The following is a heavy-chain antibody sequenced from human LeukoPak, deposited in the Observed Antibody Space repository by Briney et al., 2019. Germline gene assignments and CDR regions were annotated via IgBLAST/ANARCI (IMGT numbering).Heavy chain of an antibody. V-gene: IGHV4-59*01. D-gene: IGHD1-14*01. Sequence: SETLSLTCTVSGGSISSYYWSWIRQPPGKGLEWIGYIYCSGSTNYNPSLKSRVTISVDTSKNQFSLKLSSVTAADTAVYYCARDLGTYVFDYWGQGTLVTVSS. CDR3: ARDLGTYVFDY. J-gene: IGHJ4*02. CDR2: IYCSGST. CDR1: GGSISSYY.